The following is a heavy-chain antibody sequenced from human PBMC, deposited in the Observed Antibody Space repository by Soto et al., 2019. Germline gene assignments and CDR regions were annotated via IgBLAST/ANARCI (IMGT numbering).Heavy chain of an antibody. V-gene: IGHV1-69*19. CDR2: ISPMFGAA. Sequence: QVQLVQSGAEMKKPGSSVKVSCQSSGGTFNTYAMNWVRQAPGQGPEWMGDISPMFGAANYAPKFQGRVTITAAASTGTSYMQLGSLTSEDAALYFCAREVQVHTPAFVYWGQGTLVTVSS. CDR3: AREVQVHTPAFVY. D-gene: IGHD3-10*01. J-gene: IGHJ4*02. CDR1: GGTFNTYA.